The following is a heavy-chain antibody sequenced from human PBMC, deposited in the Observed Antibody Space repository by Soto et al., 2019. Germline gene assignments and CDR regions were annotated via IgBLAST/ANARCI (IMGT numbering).Heavy chain of an antibody. V-gene: IGHV5-51*03. D-gene: IGHD2-2*01. Sequence: EVQLVQSGAEVKKPGESLKISCKGSGYSFVSYWIAWVRQKPGKGLEWMGTIYPADSDTRYSPSFQGQVTISVDLSIRTAYLQWSSLRASDTAMYFCARGRHPCSSTTCSRWFDPWGKGNLVTVSS. CDR2: IYPADSDT. CDR3: ARGRHPCSSTTCSRWFDP. J-gene: IGHJ5*02. CDR1: GYSFVSYW.